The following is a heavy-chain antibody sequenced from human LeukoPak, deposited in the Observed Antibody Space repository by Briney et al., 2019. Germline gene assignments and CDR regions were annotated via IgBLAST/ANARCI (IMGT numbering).Heavy chain of an antibody. V-gene: IGHV4-59*08. J-gene: IGHJ4*02. D-gene: IGHD2-21*02. Sequence: SSETLSLTCTVPGGSISSYYWSWIRQPPGKGLEWIGYIYYSGSTNYNPSLKSRVTISVDTSKNQFSLKLSSVTAADTAVYYCARQCRAYCGGDCYWYYFDYWGQGTLVTVSS. CDR3: ARQCRAYCGGDCYWYYFDY. CDR2: IYYSGST. CDR1: GGSISSYY.